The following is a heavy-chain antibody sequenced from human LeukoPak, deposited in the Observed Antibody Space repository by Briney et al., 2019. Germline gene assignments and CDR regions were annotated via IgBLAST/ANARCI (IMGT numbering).Heavy chain of an antibody. Sequence: ASVKVSCKASGYTFTGYYMHWVRQAPGQGLEWMGWINPNSGGTNYAQKFQGRVTMTRDTSISTAYMELSRLRSGDTAVYYCARVPPYYYDSSANYWGQGTLVTVSS. CDR3: ARVPPYYYDSSANY. J-gene: IGHJ4*02. D-gene: IGHD3-22*01. CDR1: GYTFTGYY. V-gene: IGHV1-2*02. CDR2: INPNSGGT.